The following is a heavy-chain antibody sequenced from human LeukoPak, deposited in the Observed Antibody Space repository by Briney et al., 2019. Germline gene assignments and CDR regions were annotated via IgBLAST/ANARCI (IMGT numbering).Heavy chain of an antibody. D-gene: IGHD4-17*01. Sequence: PGGSLRLSCAASGFTFDDYAVHWVRQAPGKGLEWVSGISWNSGSIGYADSVKGRFTISRDNAKNSLYLQMNSLRAEDTALYYCAKALQSFTGTDAFDIWGQGTMVTVSS. V-gene: IGHV3-9*01. CDR1: GFTFDDYA. CDR2: ISWNSGSI. CDR3: AKALQSFTGTDAFDI. J-gene: IGHJ3*02.